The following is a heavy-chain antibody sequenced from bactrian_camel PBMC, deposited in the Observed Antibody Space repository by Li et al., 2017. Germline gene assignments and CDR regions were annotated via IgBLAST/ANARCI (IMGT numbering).Heavy chain of an antibody. CDR3: AAARNPYGAGSCPASNGY. V-gene: IGHV3S40*01. Sequence: DVQLVESGGDSVQAGGSLRLSCAASEYTASRCSMGWFRQAPGKGLEWVSSIIRGSTYYADSVKGRSTISRDNAKNALYLQLSSLKPADTAMYYCAAARNPYGAGSCPASNGYWGQGTQVTVS. D-gene: IGHD2*01. CDR2: IIRGST. J-gene: IGHJ4*01. CDR1: EYTASRCS.